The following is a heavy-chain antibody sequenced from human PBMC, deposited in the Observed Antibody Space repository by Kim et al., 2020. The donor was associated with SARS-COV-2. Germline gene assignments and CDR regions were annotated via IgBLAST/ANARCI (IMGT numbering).Heavy chain of an antibody. CDR3: ARVGHDYGEYYFDY. Sequence: ANSLTGRFPISRDNAKNSLSMQRTSLGAEDTAVYYCARVGHDYGEYYFDYWGQGTLVTVSS. V-gene: IGHV3-11*01. J-gene: IGHJ4*02. D-gene: IGHD4-17*01.